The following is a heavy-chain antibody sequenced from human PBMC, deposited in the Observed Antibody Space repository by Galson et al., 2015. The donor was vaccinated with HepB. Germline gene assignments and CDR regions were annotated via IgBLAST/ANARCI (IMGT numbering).Heavy chain of an antibody. V-gene: IGHV3-33*01. CDR1: GFTFSSYG. Sequence: SLRLSCAASGFTFSSYGMHWVRQAPGNGLEWVAVIWYDGSNKYYAASVKGRFTISRDNSKNTLYLQMNSLGAEDTAVYYCAREPRRGWLPYSLWAFDIWGQGTMVTVSS. J-gene: IGHJ3*02. CDR3: AREPRRGWLPYSLWAFDI. CDR2: IWYDGSNK. D-gene: IGHD2-21*01.